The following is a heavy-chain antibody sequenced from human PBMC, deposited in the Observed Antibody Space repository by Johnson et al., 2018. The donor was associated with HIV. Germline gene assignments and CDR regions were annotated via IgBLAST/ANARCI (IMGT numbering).Heavy chain of an antibody. V-gene: IGHV3-7*01. CDR1: GFTFSSYW. D-gene: IGHD2-15*01. J-gene: IGHJ3*02. CDR2: IKEDGSEK. Sequence: VQLVEFGGGLVQPGGSLRLSCAASGFTFSSYWMSWVRQAPGKGLEWVANIKEDGSEKHYVDSVKGRFTISRDNAKNSLYLQMNSLRAEDTAVYYCARDWGGYCSGGSCYGDAFDIWGQGTRVTVSS. CDR3: ARDWGGYCSGGSCYGDAFDI.